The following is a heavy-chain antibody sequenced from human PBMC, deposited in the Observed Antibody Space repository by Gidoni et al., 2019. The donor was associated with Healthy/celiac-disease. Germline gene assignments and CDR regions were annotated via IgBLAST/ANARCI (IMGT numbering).Heavy chain of an antibody. CDR2: ISYDGSNK. V-gene: IGHV3-30*18. D-gene: IGHD2-15*01. CDR3: AKGVVPLNY. J-gene: IGHJ4*02. CDR1: GFTFSSYG. Sequence: QVQLVESGGGVVQPGRSLRLSCAASGFTFSSYGMHWVRQAPGKGLEWVAVISYDGSNKYYADSVKGRFTISRENSKNTLYLQMNSLRAEDTAVYYCAKGVVPLNYWGQGTLVTVSS.